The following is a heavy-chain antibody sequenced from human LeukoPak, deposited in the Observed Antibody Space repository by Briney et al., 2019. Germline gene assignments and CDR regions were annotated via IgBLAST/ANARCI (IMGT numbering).Heavy chain of an antibody. Sequence: GGSLSLSCAASGFSFSTYTMNWVRQAPGKGLEWVSSISTTDNYIYYADSVKGQFTISRDNAKNSLYLQMNSLRAEDTAVYYCGRYCSAASCRDIDYWGQGTLVTVSS. CDR2: ISTTDNYI. D-gene: IGHD2-15*01. CDR1: GFSFSTYT. J-gene: IGHJ4*02. V-gene: IGHV3-21*01. CDR3: GRYCSAASCRDIDY.